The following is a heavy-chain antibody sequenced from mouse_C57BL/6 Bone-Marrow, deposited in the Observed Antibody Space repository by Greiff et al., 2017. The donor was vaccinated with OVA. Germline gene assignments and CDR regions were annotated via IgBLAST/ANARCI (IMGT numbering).Heavy chain of an antibody. CDR1: GFTFTDYY. Sequence: EVKLQESGGGLVQPGGSLSLSCAASGFTFTDYYMSWVRQPPGKALEWLGFIRNKANGYTTEYSASVKGRFTISRDNSQSILYLQMNALRAEDSATYYCARYGSNYAMDYWGQGTSVTVSS. D-gene: IGHD5-1*01. V-gene: IGHV7-3*01. J-gene: IGHJ4*01. CDR3: ARYGSNYAMDY. CDR2: IRNKANGYTT.